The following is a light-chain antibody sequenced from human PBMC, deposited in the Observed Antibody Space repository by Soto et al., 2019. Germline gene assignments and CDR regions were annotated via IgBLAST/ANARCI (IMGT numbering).Light chain of an antibody. CDR1: SSNIGAGYE. CDR3: QSYDSSLSGYV. Sequence: QSVLTQPPSASEAPGQRVTISCTGCSSNIGAGYEAHWYQQVPGTAPKLLIYENNNRPSGVPDRFSGSKSGTSASLAITGLQAEDEAEYYCQSYDSSLSGYVFGTGTKLTVL. V-gene: IGLV1-40*01. J-gene: IGLJ1*01. CDR2: ENN.